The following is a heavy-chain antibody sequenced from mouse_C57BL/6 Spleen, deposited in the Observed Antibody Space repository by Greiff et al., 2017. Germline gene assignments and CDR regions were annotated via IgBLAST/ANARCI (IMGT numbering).Heavy chain of an antibody. Sequence: VQLQESGAELVKPGASVKISCKASGYAFSSYWMNWVKQRPGKGLEWIGQIYPGDGDTNYNGKFKGKATLTADKSSSTAYMQLSSLTSEDSAVYFCARYGLLYYYAMDYWGQGTSVTVSS. CDR1: GYAFSSYW. J-gene: IGHJ4*01. CDR2: IYPGDGDT. CDR3: ARYGLLYYYAMDY. D-gene: IGHD1-1*02. V-gene: IGHV1-80*01.